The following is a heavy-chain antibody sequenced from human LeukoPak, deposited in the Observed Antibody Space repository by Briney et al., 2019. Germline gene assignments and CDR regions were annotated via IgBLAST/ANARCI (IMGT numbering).Heavy chain of an antibody. Sequence: SETLSLTCSVSGASVSTEYWSWFRQPPGRRLEWIGYTYDRGTTDYNPSLNSRVTVSVDTSKNRFSLNLRSVTAADTAVYYCARTTRAGLHDYWGPGTLVTVSS. CDR1: GASVSTEY. CDR3: ARTTRAGLHDY. D-gene: IGHD1-1*01. J-gene: IGHJ4*02. CDR2: TYDRGTT. V-gene: IGHV4-59*02.